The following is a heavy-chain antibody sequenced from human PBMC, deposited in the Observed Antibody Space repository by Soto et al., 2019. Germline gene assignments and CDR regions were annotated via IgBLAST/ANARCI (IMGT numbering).Heavy chain of an antibody. CDR2: IYYSGST. Sequence: PSETLSLTCTVSGGCISSGDYYWSWLRQPPGKGLEWIGYIYYSGSTYYNPSLKSRVTISVDTSKNQFSLKLSSVTAADTAVYYCAREATIAARLDSWGQGTLVTVS. D-gene: IGHD6-6*01. V-gene: IGHV4-30-4*01. CDR1: GGCISSGDYY. CDR3: AREATIAARLDS. J-gene: IGHJ4*02.